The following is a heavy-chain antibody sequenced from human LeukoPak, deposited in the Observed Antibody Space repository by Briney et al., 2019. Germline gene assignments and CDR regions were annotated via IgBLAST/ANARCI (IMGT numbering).Heavy chain of an antibody. D-gene: IGHD3-22*01. Sequence: SVKVSCKASGGTFSSYAISWVRQAPGQGLEWMGGIIPIFGTANYAQKFQGRVTITTDESTSTAYMELSSLRSEDTAVYYGARTKYYYDSSGISHGAFDIWGQGTMVTVSS. CDR1: GGTFSSYA. CDR2: IIPIFGTA. CDR3: ARTKYYYDSSGISHGAFDI. V-gene: IGHV1-69*05. J-gene: IGHJ3*02.